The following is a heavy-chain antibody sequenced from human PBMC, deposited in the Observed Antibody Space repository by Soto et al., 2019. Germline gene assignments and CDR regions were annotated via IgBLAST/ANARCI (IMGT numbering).Heavy chain of an antibody. CDR3: AREWGHDAFDI. J-gene: IGHJ3*02. CDR2: TSGSGATI. CDR1: EFTFSSYE. V-gene: IGHV3-48*03. Sequence: EVQLVESGGGLVQPGGSLRPSCAASEFTFSSYEMNWVRQAPGKGLEWISYTSGSGATIYYADSVKGRFTISRDNAENSLYLQMNSLRAEDTAVYYCAREWGHDAFDIWGQGTMVTVSS. D-gene: IGHD3-16*01.